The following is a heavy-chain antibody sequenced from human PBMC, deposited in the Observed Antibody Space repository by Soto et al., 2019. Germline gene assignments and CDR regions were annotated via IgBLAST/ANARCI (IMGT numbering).Heavy chain of an antibody. CDR1: GFTFISYS. CDR3: ARDSYDYILGSYRITHLPSANIDY. D-gene: IGHD3-16*02. CDR2: ISSSSSTI. Sequence: EVQLVESGGGLVQPGGSLRLSCAASGFTFISYSMNWVRQAPGKGLEWVSYISSSSSTIYYADSVKGQFTISRDNAKNSLYLQMNSLRAEDTAVYYCARDSYDYILGSYRITHLPSANIDYWGQGTLVTVSS. J-gene: IGHJ4*02. V-gene: IGHV3-48*01.